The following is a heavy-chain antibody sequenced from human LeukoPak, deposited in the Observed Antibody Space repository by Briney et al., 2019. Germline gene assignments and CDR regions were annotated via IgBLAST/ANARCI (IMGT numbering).Heavy chain of an antibody. Sequence: ASVKVSCKASGHTANTYGFSWVRQAPGQGLEWIGWIFSYNGQTKYADKCQGRVTMTTDTSKTIAYMELRSLRSDDTAVYFCANVAKGRYLFYYMDVWGKGTTVTVS. V-gene: IGHV1-18*01. CDR1: GHTANTYG. D-gene: IGHD1-26*01. CDR3: ANVAKGRYLFYYMDV. CDR2: IFSYNGQT. J-gene: IGHJ6*03.